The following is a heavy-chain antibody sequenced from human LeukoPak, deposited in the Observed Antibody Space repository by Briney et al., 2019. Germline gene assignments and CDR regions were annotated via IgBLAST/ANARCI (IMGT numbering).Heavy chain of an antibody. D-gene: IGHD1-26*01. CDR3: ARVGHGSGTYLYYFDY. CDR2: IYYSGST. Sequence: SETLSLTCTVSGGSISSYYWSWIRQSPGKGLEWIGYIYYSGSTNYNPSLKSRVTISVDTSKNQFSLKLSSVTAADTAVYYCARVGHGSGTYLYYFDYWGQGTLVTVSS. J-gene: IGHJ4*02. V-gene: IGHV4-59*01. CDR1: GGSISSYY.